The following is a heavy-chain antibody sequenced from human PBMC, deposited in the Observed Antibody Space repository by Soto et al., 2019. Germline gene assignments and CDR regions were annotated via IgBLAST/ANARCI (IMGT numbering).Heavy chain of an antibody. Sequence: EVQLVESGGGLVKPGGSLRLSCAASGFTFSNAWMSWVRQAPGKGLEWVGRIKSKTDGGTTDYAAPVKGRFTISRDDSKNTLYLQMNSLKTEDTAVYYCTTQLWLPDYYYGMDVWGQGTTVTVSS. CDR1: GFTFSNAW. V-gene: IGHV3-15*01. J-gene: IGHJ6*02. D-gene: IGHD5-18*01. CDR2: IKSKTDGGTT. CDR3: TTQLWLPDYYYGMDV.